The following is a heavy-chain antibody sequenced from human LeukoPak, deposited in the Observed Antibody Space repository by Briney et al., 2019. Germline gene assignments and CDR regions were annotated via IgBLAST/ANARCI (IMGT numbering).Heavy chain of an antibody. J-gene: IGHJ5*02. CDR1: GYTFTDYF. Sequence: PMASVKVSCKASGYTFTDYFVQWFRQVPGQGLQWMALINPNTGGTSYAQKLQGRVTVTRDTSISTTYMELNRLTYDDTAVYFCSREASCGSTSCHQDLWGQGTLVTVSP. CDR2: INPNTGGT. V-gene: IGHV1-2*02. CDR3: SREASCGSTSCHQDL. D-gene: IGHD2-2*01.